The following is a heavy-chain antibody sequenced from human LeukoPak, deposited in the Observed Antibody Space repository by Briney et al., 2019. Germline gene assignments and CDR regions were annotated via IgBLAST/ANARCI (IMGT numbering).Heavy chain of an antibody. CDR3: ARVWAIVGAPDAFDI. Sequence: ASVKVSCKASGYTFTSYYMHWVRQAPGQGLEWMGIINPSGGSTSYAQKFQGRVTMTRDTSTSTVYMELSSLRSEDTAVYYCARVWAIVGAPDAFDIWGQGTMVTVSS. D-gene: IGHD1-26*01. CDR1: GYTFTSYY. CDR2: INPSGGST. J-gene: IGHJ3*02. V-gene: IGHV1-46*01.